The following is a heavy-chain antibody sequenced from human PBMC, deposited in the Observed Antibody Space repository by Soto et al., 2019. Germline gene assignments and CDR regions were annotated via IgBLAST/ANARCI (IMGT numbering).Heavy chain of an antibody. CDR2: IRSKAYGGTT. Sequence: GGSLRFSCTASGFTFGGYAMSWFRQAPGKGLEWVGFIRSKAYGGTTEYAASVKGRFTISRDDSKSIAYLQMNSLKTEDTAVYYCTRYSGSYPLYFDALDIWGQGTMVTVSS. D-gene: IGHD1-26*01. V-gene: IGHV3-49*03. CDR1: GFTFGGYA. J-gene: IGHJ3*02. CDR3: TRYSGSYPLYFDALDI.